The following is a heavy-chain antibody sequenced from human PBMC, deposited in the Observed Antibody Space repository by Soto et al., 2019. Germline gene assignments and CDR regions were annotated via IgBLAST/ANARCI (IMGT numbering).Heavy chain of an antibody. Sequence: QITLKESGPTLVKPTQSLTLTCTFSGFSLSTSGVGVGWIRQPPGKALEWLALIYWDDDKRYSPSLKSRLTLTKDTSKNQVVLTMTNMDPVDTATYYCARPGGGSSFDYWGQGTLVTVSS. CDR3: ARPGGGSSFDY. D-gene: IGHD6-13*01. J-gene: IGHJ4*02. CDR1: GFSLSTSGVG. V-gene: IGHV2-5*02. CDR2: IYWDDDK.